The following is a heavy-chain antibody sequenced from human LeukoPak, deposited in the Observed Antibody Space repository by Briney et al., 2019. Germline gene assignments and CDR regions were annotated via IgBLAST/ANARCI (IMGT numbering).Heavy chain of an antibody. Sequence: GWSLGLSCAASGFTFSSYEMNWVRQAPGKGLEWVSYISSTSGSDIYYADSVKGRFNISRDNAKNSLYLQMNSLRGDDTAVYYCARGQSRYFDWYLGFFDYWGQGTLVTVSS. CDR2: ISSTSGSDI. V-gene: IGHV3-48*03. D-gene: IGHD3-9*01. CDR1: GFTFSSYE. CDR3: ARGQSRYFDWYLGFFDY. J-gene: IGHJ4*02.